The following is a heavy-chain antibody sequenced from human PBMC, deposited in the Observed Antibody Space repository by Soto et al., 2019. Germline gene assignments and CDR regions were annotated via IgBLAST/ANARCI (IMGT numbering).Heavy chain of an antibody. V-gene: IGHV1-69*13. CDR3: ARGSGLDGYNPGYFDY. J-gene: IGHJ4*02. CDR1: GGTFSSYA. D-gene: IGHD5-12*01. Sequence: GASVKVSCKASGGTFSSYAISWVRQAPGQGLEWMGGIIPIFGTANYAQKFQGRVTITADESTSTAYMELSSLRSEDTAVYYCARGSGLDGYNPGYFDYWGQGTLVTV. CDR2: IIPIFGTA.